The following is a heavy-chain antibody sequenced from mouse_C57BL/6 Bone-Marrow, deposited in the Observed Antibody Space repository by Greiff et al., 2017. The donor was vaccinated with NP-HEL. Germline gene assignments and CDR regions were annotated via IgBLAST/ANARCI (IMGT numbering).Heavy chain of an antibody. V-gene: IGHV1-61*01. CDR2: ISPSDSGT. D-gene: IGHD2-12*01. CDR3: ARYSRGYFDY. CDR1: GYTFTSYW. Sequence: QVQLQQPGASLLRPGSSVKLSCKASGYTFTSYWMDWVKQRPGQGLEWIGNISPSDSGTHYNQKFKDKATLTVDKSSSTAYMQLSSLTSEDSAVYYCARYSRGYFDYWGQGTTLTVSS. J-gene: IGHJ2*01.